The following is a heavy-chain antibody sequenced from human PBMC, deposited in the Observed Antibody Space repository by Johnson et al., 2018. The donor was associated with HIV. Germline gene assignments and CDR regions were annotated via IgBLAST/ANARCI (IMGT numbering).Heavy chain of an antibody. CDR3: ARDVREYSSSFDAFDI. CDR1: GFTFSSYW. V-gene: IGHV3-74*01. J-gene: IGHJ3*02. Sequence: VQLVESGGGLVQPGGSLRLSCAASGFTFSSYWMHWVRQAPGKGLVWVSRINSDGISTSYADSVKGRFTISRDNAKHTLYLQMNSLRAEDTALYYCARDVREYSSSFDAFDIWGQGTMVTVSS. D-gene: IGHD6-6*01. CDR2: INSDGIST.